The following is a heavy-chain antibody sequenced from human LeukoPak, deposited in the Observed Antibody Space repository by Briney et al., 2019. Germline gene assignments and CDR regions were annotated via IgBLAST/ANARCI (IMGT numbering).Heavy chain of an antibody. V-gene: IGHV3-48*03. CDR2: ISSSSSTI. CDR3: ARDLRITIFGVADLYYYYYMDV. J-gene: IGHJ6*03. Sequence: GGSLRLSCAASGFTFSSYEMNWVRQAPGKGLEWVSYISSSSSTIYYADSVKGRFTISRDNAKNSLYLQMNSLRAEDTAVYYCARDLRITIFGVADLYYYYYMDVWGKGTTVTVSS. D-gene: IGHD3-3*01. CDR1: GFTFSSYE.